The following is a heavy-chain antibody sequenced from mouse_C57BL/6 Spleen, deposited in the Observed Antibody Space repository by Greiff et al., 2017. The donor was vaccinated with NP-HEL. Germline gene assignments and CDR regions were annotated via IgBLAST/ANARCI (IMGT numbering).Heavy chain of an antibody. V-gene: IGHV1-80*01. CDR3: ARGGSSSRYFDV. Sequence: VQLQQSGAELVKPGASVKISCKASGYAFSSYWMNWVKQRPGKGLEWIGQIYPGDGDTNYNGKFKGKATLTADKSSSTAYMQLISLTSEDSAVYFCARGGSSSRYFDVWGTGTTVTVSS. D-gene: IGHD1-1*01. CDR2: IYPGDGDT. CDR1: GYAFSSYW. J-gene: IGHJ1*03.